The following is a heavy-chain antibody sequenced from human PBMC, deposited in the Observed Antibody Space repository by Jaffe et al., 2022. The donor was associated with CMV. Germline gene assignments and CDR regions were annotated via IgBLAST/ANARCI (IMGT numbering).Heavy chain of an antibody. CDR2: INHSGST. CDR3: ARGRVGDFWSGYYTAYYFDY. V-gene: IGHV4-34*01. CDR1: GGSFSGYY. J-gene: IGHJ4*02. D-gene: IGHD3-3*01. Sequence: QVQLQQWGAGLLKPSETLSLTCAVYGGSFSGYYWSWIRQPPGKGLEWIGEINHSGSTNYNPSLKSRVTISVDTSKNQFSLKLSSVTAADTAVYYCARGRVGDFWSGYYTAYYFDYWGQGTLVTVSS.